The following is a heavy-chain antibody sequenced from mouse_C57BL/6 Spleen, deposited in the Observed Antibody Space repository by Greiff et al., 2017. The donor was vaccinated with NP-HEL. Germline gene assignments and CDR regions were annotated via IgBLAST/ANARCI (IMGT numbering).Heavy chain of an antibody. D-gene: IGHD1-1*01. CDR2: IDPSDSYT. CDR3: ARGYYGSPDRFAY. CDR1: GYTFTSYW. J-gene: IGHJ3*01. V-gene: IGHV1-50*01. Sequence: QVQLQQPGAELVKPGASVKLSCKASGYTFTSYWMQWVKQRPGQGLEWIGEIDPSDSYTNYNQKFKGKATLTVDTSSSTAYMQLSSLTSEDSAVYYCARGYYGSPDRFAYWGQGTLVTVSA.